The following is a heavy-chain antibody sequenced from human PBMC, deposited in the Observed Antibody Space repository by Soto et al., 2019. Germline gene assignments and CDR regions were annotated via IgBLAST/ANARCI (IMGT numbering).Heavy chain of an antibody. CDR3: GRAWVIDYGGNSDGPFQH. Sequence: QVQLVQSGAEVKKPGSSVKVSCKASGGTFSSYAISWVRQAPGQGLEWMGGIIPIFGTANYAQKFQGRVTITADDSRSTAYMGQGSLRSEHTAVYYCGRAWVIDYGGNSDGPFQHWGQGSLVTVSS. CDR2: IIPIFGTA. CDR1: GGTFSSYA. J-gene: IGHJ1*01. V-gene: IGHV1-69*01. D-gene: IGHD4-17*01.